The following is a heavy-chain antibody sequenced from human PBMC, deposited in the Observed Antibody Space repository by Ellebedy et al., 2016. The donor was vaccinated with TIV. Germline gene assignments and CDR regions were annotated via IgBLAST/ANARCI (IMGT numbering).Heavy chain of an antibody. CDR1: GFSLSTSGVG. CDR3: ARVPGVWQLAYYFDY. J-gene: IGHJ4*02. CDR2: IYLDDDK. D-gene: IGHD6-6*01. Sequence: SGPTLVKPTQTLTLTCTFSGFSLSTSGVGVGWIRQPPGKALEWLALIYLDDDKRYSTSLKSRLTISKDTSKSQVVLTMTNIDPVDTATYYCARVPGVWQLAYYFDYWGQGTLVTVSS. V-gene: IGHV2-5*02.